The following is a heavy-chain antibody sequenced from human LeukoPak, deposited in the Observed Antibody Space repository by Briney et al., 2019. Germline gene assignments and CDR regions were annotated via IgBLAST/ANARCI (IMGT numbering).Heavy chain of an antibody. CDR2: IYSGGST. D-gene: IGHD6-19*01. CDR1: GFTVSSNY. V-gene: IGHV3-53*01. J-gene: IGHJ6*03. CDR3: ARVIPYSSGWTYYYYYYMDV. Sequence: GGSLRLSCAASGFTVSSNYMSWVRQAPGKGLEWVSVIYSGGSTYYADSVKGRFTISRDNSKNTLYLQMNSLRAEDTAVYYCARVIPYSSGWTYYYYYYMDVWGKGTTVTISS.